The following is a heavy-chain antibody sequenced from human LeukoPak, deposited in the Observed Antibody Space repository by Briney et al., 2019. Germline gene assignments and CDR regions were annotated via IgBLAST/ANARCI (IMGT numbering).Heavy chain of an antibody. CDR1: GFTFTNYW. D-gene: IGHD2-2*01. CDR2: IKEDGSEK. V-gene: IGHV3-7*01. Sequence: GGALRLSCAASGFTFTNYWMSWVRQAPGKGLEGVANIKEDGSEKYYVTYVQGPFTIYRDNAKTSLYLQMNRLRVEDTAVYYCARPYCSSHSCYPWYLDLWGRGTLVTVSS. CDR3: ARPYCSSHSCYPWYLDL. J-gene: IGHJ2*01.